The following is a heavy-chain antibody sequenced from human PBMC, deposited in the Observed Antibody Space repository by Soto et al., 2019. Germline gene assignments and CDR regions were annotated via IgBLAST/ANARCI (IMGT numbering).Heavy chain of an antibody. J-gene: IGHJ4*02. CDR2: VSYSGTT. CDR1: GVSVNSGSFY. V-gene: IGHV4-61*01. CDR3: ARGATVTHSDY. D-gene: IGHD4-17*01. Sequence: QVLLQESGPGLVKPSETLSLTCTVSGVSVNSGSFYWTWIRQPPGKGLEWIGLVSYSGTTKYNASLKIRVTISVDTSRSQISLKVSSVTAADTAVYYCARGATVTHSDYWGQGTLVTVSS.